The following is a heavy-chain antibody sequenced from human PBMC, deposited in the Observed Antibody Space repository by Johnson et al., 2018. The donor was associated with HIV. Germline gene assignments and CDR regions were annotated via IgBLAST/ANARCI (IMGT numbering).Heavy chain of an antibody. CDR1: GFTFSSYG. CDR2: IRYDGSNK. V-gene: IGHV3-30*02. CDR3: AKDSSGLICFDI. Sequence: QVQLVESGGGVVQPGGSLRLSCAASGFTFSSYGMHWVRQAPGKGLEWVAFIRYDGSNKYYADSVKGRFTISRDNSKNTLYLQMNSLGAEGTAVYLCAKDSSGLICFDIWGQGTMVTVSS. D-gene: IGHD2/OR15-2a*01. J-gene: IGHJ3*02.